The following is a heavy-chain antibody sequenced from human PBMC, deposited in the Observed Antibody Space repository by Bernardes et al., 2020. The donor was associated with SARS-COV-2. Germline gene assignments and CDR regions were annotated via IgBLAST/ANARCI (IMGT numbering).Heavy chain of an antibody. D-gene: IGHD1-26*01. CDR2: ISYDGTTK. J-gene: IGHJ4*02. CDR1: GFTFTTYA. V-gene: IGHV3-30-3*01. CDR3: AREWEDYTSFLFDF. Sequence: SLRLSCAASGFTFTTYAMHWVRQAPGKGLEWVAIISYDGTTKYNTDSMKGRFTISRDNSKNTLFLQMNSLTTEDTAVYYCAREWEDYTSFLFDFWGQGTLVTVSP.